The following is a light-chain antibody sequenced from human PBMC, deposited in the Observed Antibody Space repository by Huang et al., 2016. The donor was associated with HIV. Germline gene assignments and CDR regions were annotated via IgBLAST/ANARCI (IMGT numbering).Light chain of an antibody. CDR2: LGS. CDR3: MQALQTPIT. CDR1: QSLLHSNGYNY. Sequence: IVMTQSPPSLPVTPGEPASISCRSSQSLLHSNGYNYLDWYLQKPGQSPQLLIYLGSNRASGVPDRFSGSGSGTDFTLIISRVEAEDVGVYYCMQALQTPITFGQGTRLEIK. V-gene: IGKV2-28*01. J-gene: IGKJ5*01.